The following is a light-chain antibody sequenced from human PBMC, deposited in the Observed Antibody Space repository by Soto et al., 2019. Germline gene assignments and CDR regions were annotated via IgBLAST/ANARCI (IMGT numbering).Light chain of an antibody. CDR2: GAS. CDR3: QQYNKWPPWT. J-gene: IGKJ2*01. Sequence: EIVMTQSPATLSVSPGERATLSCRASQSVSSSLAWYQQKPGQAPRLLIYGASTRATGIPARFSGSGSGTEFTLTIGSLQSEDFAVYYCQQYNKWPPWTFGQGTKLEIK. V-gene: IGKV3-15*01. CDR1: QSVSSS.